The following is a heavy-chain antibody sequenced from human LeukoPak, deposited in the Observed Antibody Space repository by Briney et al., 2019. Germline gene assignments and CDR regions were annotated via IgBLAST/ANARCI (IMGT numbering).Heavy chain of an antibody. CDR1: GFTFGDYA. CDR2: IRSKAYGGTT. CDR3: ARISYGSGSYEDY. V-gene: IGHV3-49*04. Sequence: GGSLRLSCTVSGFTFGDYAMSWVRQAPWKGLEWVGFIRSKAYGGTTEYAASVKGRFTISRDDSKRIAYLQMNSLKTEDTAVYYCARISYGSGSYEDYWGQGTLVTVSS. J-gene: IGHJ4*02. D-gene: IGHD3-10*01.